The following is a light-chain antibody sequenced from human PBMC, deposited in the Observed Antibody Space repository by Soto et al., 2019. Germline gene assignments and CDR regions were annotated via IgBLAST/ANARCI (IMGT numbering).Light chain of an antibody. CDR2: KAS. V-gene: IGKV1-5*03. CDR1: QSISSW. J-gene: IGKJ2*01. CDR3: QPYNSLYT. Sequence: DIQMTQSPSTLSASVGDRVTITCRASQSISSWFAWYQQKPGKAPKLLIYKASSLESGVPSRFSGSGSGTEFTLTISSLQPDDFATYYCQPYNSLYTVGQGTKLEIK.